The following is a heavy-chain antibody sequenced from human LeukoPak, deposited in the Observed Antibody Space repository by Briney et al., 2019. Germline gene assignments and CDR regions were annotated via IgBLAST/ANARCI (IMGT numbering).Heavy chain of an antibody. CDR2: ISSSSSDI. Sequence: GRSLRLSCAVSEFSFSRFGMTWVRQAPGKGLEWVSSISSSSSDIYYVDSVKGRFTISRDNSKNSLYLQMNSLRAEDTAVYYCATGYSGYHSNYYYMDVWGKGTTVTVSS. CDR3: ATGYSGYHSNYYYMDV. CDR1: EFSFSRFG. J-gene: IGHJ6*03. V-gene: IGHV3-21*01. D-gene: IGHD5-12*01.